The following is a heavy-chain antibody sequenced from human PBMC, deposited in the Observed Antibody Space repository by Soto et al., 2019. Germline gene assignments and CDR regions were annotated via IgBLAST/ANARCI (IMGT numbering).Heavy chain of an antibody. J-gene: IGHJ5*02. CDR1: DRCGGSDGSD. CDR3: PRIPLSTSMISWRDP. CDR2: IYYSGNT. Sequence: PETFSLWCTASDRCGGSDGSDGRWSRQAAGKGLEWIGYIYYSGNTNYNPSLKSRVIISVDTSKNLFSLKLTSVTAAHPALYSCPRIPLSTSMISWRDPHGQGPLVT. V-gene: IGHV4-61*08. D-gene: IGHD3-16*01.